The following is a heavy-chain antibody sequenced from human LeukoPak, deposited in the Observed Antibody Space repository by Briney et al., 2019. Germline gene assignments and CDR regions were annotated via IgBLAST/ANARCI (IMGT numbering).Heavy chain of an antibody. Sequence: SETLSLTCTVYGASISSYYWSWIRQPPGQGLEWRGYIYYSGSTNYNPSLKSRITISVDTSKSQSSLRLSSVTAADTALYYCARHRYYYDSSGYYYQPWGQGTLVTVSS. CDR2: IYYSGST. D-gene: IGHD3-22*01. CDR1: GASISSYY. CDR3: ARHRYYYDSSGYYYQP. J-gene: IGHJ5*02. V-gene: IGHV4-59*01.